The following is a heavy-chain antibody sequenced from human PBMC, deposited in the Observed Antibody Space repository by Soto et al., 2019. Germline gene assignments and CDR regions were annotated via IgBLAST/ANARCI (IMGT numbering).Heavy chain of an antibody. CDR3: ARHTPAISISDH. CDR2: IYYSGST. V-gene: IGHV4-39*01. D-gene: IGHD2-15*01. CDR1: GGSIRRSSYY. J-gene: IGHJ4*02. Sequence: QLQLQESGPGLVKPSETLSLTCTVSGGSIRRSSYYWGWIRQPPGKGLEWIGCIYYSGSTYYNPFLRSRVTISVDTSMNQFALKLSSVTAADTAVYYCARHTPAISISDHWGQGTLVTVSS.